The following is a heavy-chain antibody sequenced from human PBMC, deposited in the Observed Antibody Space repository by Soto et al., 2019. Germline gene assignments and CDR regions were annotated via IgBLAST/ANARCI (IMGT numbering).Heavy chain of an antibody. J-gene: IGHJ6*02. CDR1: GGTFSSYA. CDR3: AKYYYDSSGYYSYYYGMDV. V-gene: IGHV1-69*13. CDR2: IIPIFGTA. Sequence: SVKVSCKASGGTFSSYAISWVRQAPGQGLEWMGGIIPIFGTANYAQKFQGRVTITADESTSTAYMELSSLRSEDTAVYYCAKYYYDSSGYYSYYYGMDVWGQGTTVTVSS. D-gene: IGHD3-22*01.